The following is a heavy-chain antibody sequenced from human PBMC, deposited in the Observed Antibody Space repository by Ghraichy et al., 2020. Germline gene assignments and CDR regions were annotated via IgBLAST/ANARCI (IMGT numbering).Heavy chain of an antibody. CDR2: MSSSGDYI. V-gene: IGHV3-21*01. Sequence: KGLEWVASMSSSGDYIYYADSGKSTFTISRDNAKNSVYLQMNSLRLEDTAVYLCARDSGRIQLCRVSPMDLWGKGTTVVVSS. D-gene: IGHD5-18*01. J-gene: IGHJ6*03. CDR3: ARDSGRIQLCRVSPMDL.